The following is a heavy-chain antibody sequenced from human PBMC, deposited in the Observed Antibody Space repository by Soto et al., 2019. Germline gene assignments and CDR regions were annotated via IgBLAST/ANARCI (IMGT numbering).Heavy chain of an antibody. CDR1: GCTFTSYS. J-gene: IGHJ6*02. Sequence: ASVKVSCKASGCTFTSYSISWVRQAPGQGLEWMGWISPYTGNTHSATKVQGRLTMTTDTSTSTAYMDLGSLTSDDTAVYYCVMVDNYVTPTPQDVWGQGTTVTVSS. V-gene: IGHV1-18*01. CDR2: ISPYTGNT. D-gene: IGHD3-16*01. CDR3: VMVDNYVTPTPQDV.